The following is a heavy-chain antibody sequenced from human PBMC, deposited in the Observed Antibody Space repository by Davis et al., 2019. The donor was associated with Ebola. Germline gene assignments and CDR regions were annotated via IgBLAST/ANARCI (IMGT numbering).Heavy chain of an antibody. J-gene: IGHJ4*02. V-gene: IGHV5-51*01. CDR3: ARQEALYGSIDN. CDR1: GYSFTKYW. D-gene: IGHD2/OR15-2a*01. CDR2: IYPGDSDT. Sequence: KVSCKGSGYSFTKYWIGWVRQMPGKGLEWMGIIYPGDSDTRYSPSFQGQVTISADKSISTAYLQWSSLKASDTAMYYCARQEALYGSIDNWGQGTLVTVSS.